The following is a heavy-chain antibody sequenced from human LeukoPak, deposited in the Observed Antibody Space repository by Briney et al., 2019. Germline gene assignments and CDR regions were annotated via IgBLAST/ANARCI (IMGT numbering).Heavy chain of an antibody. CDR3: AKDLHYGSADY. V-gene: IGHV3-74*01. CDR1: GFTFSSYW. Sequence: GGSLRLSCAASGFTFSSYWMHWVRQDPGKGLVWGSHINNDGSITNYADSVKGRFTISRDNAKNTLYLQMNSLRAEDTAVYYCAKDLHYGSADYWGQGTLVTVSS. J-gene: IGHJ4*02. CDR2: INNDGSIT. D-gene: IGHD3-10*01.